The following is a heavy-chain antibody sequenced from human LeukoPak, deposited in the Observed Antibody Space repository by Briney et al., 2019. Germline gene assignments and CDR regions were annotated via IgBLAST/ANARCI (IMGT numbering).Heavy chain of an antibody. CDR3: ARGRGGDVVVIAPYYFDY. V-gene: IGHV4-59*01. J-gene: IGHJ4*02. CDR1: GGSISSYC. D-gene: IGHD2-21*01. CDR2: IYYSGST. Sequence: SETLSLTCTVSGGSISSYCWSWIRQPPGKGLEWIGYIYYSGSTNYNPSLKSRVTISVDTSKNQFSLKLSSVTAADTAVYYCARGRGGDVVVIAPYYFDYWGQGTLVTVSS.